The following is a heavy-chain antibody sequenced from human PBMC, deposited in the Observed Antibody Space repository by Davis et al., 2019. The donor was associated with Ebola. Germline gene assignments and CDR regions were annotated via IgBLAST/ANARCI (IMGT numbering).Heavy chain of an antibody. CDR3: TTEQYCSGGSCYQNHYYYGMDV. V-gene: IGHV3-15*01. CDR1: GFTFSNAW. CDR2: IKSKTDGGTT. D-gene: IGHD2-15*01. J-gene: IGHJ6*02. Sequence: PGGSLRLSCAASGFTFSNAWMSWVRQAPGKGLEWVGRIKSKTDGGTTDYAAPVKGRFTISRDDSKNTLYLQMNSLKTEDTAVYYCTTEQYCSGGSCYQNHYYYGMDVWGQGTTVTVSS.